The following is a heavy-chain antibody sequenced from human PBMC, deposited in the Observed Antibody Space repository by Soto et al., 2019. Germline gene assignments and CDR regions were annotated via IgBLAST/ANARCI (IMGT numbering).Heavy chain of an antibody. CDR2: IIPLFGTT. J-gene: IGHJ6*02. CDR1: GDTFKNCV. D-gene: IGHD3-10*01. V-gene: IGHV1-69*01. Sequence: QVQVVQSGVEVRRPGSSVKVSCKASGDTFKNCVISWVRQAPGQSLEWMGGIIPLFGTTDFAQRFQSRLTITTDESTTTAYMELSRLRSEDTATYYCAAELGFGKLSVVWGQGTTVIVSS. CDR3: AAELGFGKLSVV.